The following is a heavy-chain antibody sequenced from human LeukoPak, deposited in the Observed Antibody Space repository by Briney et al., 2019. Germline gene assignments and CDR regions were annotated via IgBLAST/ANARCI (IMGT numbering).Heavy chain of an antibody. CDR2: ISAYNGNT. Sequence: GASVKVSCKASGYTFTSYYMHWVRQAPGQGLEWMGWISAYNGNTNYAQKLQGRVTMTTDTSTSTAYMELRSLRSDDTAVYYCARDFPYSSGSGYDDYWGQGTLVTVSS. D-gene: IGHD6-19*01. V-gene: IGHV1-18*04. CDR3: ARDFPYSSGSGYDDY. J-gene: IGHJ4*02. CDR1: GYTFTSYY.